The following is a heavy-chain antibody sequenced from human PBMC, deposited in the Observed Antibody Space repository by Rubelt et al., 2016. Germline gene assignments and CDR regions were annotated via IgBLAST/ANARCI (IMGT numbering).Heavy chain of an antibody. Sequence: QLQLQESGPGLVKPSETLSLTCTVSGGSISSSSYYWGWIRQPPGKGLEWIGYIYYSGSTNYNPSLKSRVTISVDTSKNQFSLKLSSVTAADTAVYYCARQSGDRRGAFDIWGQGTMVTVSS. CDR1: GGSISSSSYY. D-gene: IGHD7-27*01. J-gene: IGHJ3*02. V-gene: IGHV4-61*05. CDR2: IYYSGST. CDR3: ARQSGDRRGAFDI.